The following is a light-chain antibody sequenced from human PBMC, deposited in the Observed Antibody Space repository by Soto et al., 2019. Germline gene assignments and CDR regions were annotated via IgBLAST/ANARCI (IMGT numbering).Light chain of an antibody. CDR2: QDS. Sequence: SYELTQPPSVSVSPGQTASITCSGDKLGDKYACWYQQKPRQSPVLVIYQDSKRPSGIPERFSGSNSGNTATLTISGTQAMDEADYYCQAWDSSTVVFGGGIKLTVL. CDR3: QAWDSSTVV. CDR1: KLGDKY. J-gene: IGLJ2*01. V-gene: IGLV3-1*01.